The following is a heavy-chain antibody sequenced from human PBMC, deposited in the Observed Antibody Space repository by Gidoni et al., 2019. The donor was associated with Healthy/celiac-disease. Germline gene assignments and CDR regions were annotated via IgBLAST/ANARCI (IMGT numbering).Heavy chain of an antibody. D-gene: IGHD3-10*01. Sequence: QVQLVQSGAEVKKPGSSVKVSCKASGGTFSSHTISWVRQAPGQGLEWMGRIIPILGIANYAQKFQGRVTITADKSTSTAYMELSSLRSEDTAVYYCARSPTLGFGARRDWFDPWGQGTLVTVSS. CDR3: ARSPTLGFGARRDWFDP. J-gene: IGHJ5*02. CDR1: GGTFSSHT. CDR2: IIPILGIA. V-gene: IGHV1-69*02.